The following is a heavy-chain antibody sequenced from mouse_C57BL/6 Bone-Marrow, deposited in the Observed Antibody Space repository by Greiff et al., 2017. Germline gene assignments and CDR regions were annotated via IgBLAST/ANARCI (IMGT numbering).Heavy chain of an antibody. Sequence: QVQLQQPGAELVKPGASVKLSCKASGYTFTSYWMQWVKQRPGQGLEWIGEIDPSDSYTNYNQKFKGKATLTVDTSSSTAYMQLSSLTSEDSGVYYCARIYYFDYWGQGTTLTVSS. CDR1: GYTFTSYW. V-gene: IGHV1-50*01. CDR3: ARIYYFDY. CDR2: IDPSDSYT. J-gene: IGHJ2*01.